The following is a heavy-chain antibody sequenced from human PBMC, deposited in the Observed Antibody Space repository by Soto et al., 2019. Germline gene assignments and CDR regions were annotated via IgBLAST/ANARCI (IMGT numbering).Heavy chain of an antibody. V-gene: IGHV3-30*03. CDR1: GFTFSSYG. CDR2: IAFDESKK. D-gene: IGHD2-8*02. J-gene: IGHJ4*02. CDR3: AREAPGGSIDY. Sequence: GGSLSLSCVASGFTFSSYGMHWVRQAADKGLEWVAVIAFDESKKYYTDSVKGRFTISRDNSKNTLYLQMNSLRADDTAVYYCAREAPGGSIDYWGQGTLVTVSS.